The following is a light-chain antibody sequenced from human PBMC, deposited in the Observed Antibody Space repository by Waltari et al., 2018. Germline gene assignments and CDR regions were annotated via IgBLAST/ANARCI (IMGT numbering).Light chain of an antibody. V-gene: IGKV3-15*01. CDR3: QQYNNWPPWWT. Sequence: IVMTQSPATPSVSPGERATLSCRASQSVSSKLAWYQQKPGQAPRLLIYGASTRATGIPARFSGSGSGPEFTLTISSLQYEDFAVYYCQQYNNWPPWWTFGQGTKVEIK. CDR1: QSVSSK. J-gene: IGKJ1*01. CDR2: GAS.